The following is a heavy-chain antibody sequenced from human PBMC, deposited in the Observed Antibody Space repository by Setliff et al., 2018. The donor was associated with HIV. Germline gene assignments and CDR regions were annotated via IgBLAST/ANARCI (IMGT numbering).Heavy chain of an antibody. J-gene: IGHJ4*02. CDR3: AREWDTDMAHLDY. CDR1: GFTFSSYE. V-gene: IGHV3-23*01. Sequence: PGGSLRLSCAASGFTFSSYEMNWVRQAPGKGLEWVSGISGSGGSTYYADSVKGRFTISRDNSKNTLYLQMTSLRAEDTAVYYCAREWDTDMAHLDYWGQGTMVTVSS. D-gene: IGHD5-18*01. CDR2: ISGSGGST.